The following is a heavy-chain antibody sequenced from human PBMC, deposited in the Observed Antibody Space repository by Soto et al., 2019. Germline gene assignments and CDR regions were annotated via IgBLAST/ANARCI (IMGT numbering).Heavy chain of an antibody. V-gene: IGHV3-23*01. Sequence: GGSLRLSCAASGFTFSSYAMSWVRLAPGKGLACVSAVSRSGGSTYCADSVKGRVTISRDNTKNTLYLQMNSLRAEDTAVYYCASAGASCSGSSCYSSGFDYWGQGTLVTVSS. CDR3: ASAGASCSGSSCYSSGFDY. CDR1: GFTFSSYA. CDR2: VSRSGGST. D-gene: IGHD2-15*01. J-gene: IGHJ4*02.